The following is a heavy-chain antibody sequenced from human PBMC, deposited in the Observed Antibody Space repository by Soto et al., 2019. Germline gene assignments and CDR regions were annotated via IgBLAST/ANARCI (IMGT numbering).Heavy chain of an antibody. CDR2: IIPIFGTA. CDR1: GGTFNSYA. V-gene: IGHV1-69*01. J-gene: IGHJ4*02. CDR3: ASGGTSVVITVYYFDY. Sequence: QVQLVQSGAEVKKPGSSLKVSCKASGGTFNSYAISWVRQAPGQRLEWMGGIIPIFGTANYAQKFQGRVIITADESTSTGYMELSRLRSENTAVYYCASGGTSVVITVYYFDYWGQRTLVTVSS. D-gene: IGHD3-22*01.